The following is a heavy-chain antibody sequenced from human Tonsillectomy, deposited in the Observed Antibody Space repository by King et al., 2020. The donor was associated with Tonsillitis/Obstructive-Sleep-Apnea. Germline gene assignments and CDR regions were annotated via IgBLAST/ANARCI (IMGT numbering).Heavy chain of an antibody. Sequence: VQLVESGAEVKKSGESLKISCEGSGYRFSSSWIGWMRQMPGKGLDWMGIIYPGDSDTRYSPSFQGLVTISADKSISTAYLQWSSLKASDTAMYYCARLGDSSSFVSLDYFDYWGQGTLVTVSS. D-gene: IGHD6-6*01. CDR3: ARLGDSSSFVSLDYFDY. V-gene: IGHV5-51*01. CDR1: GYRFSSSW. CDR2: IYPGDSDT. J-gene: IGHJ4*02.